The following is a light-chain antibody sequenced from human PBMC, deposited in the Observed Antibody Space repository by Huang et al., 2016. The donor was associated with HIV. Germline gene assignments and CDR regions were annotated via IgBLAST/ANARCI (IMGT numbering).Light chain of an antibody. Sequence: IQLTQSPSSLSASVGDRVTITCRASQGIRSYLAWYQQKPGKAPKLLNYAASTLQSGVPSRFSGSVSWTDFTLTISSLQPEDFATYYCQQLNSYPCTFGQGTRLEIK. V-gene: IGKV1-9*01. CDR1: QGIRSY. CDR3: QQLNSYPCT. J-gene: IGKJ5*01. CDR2: AAS.